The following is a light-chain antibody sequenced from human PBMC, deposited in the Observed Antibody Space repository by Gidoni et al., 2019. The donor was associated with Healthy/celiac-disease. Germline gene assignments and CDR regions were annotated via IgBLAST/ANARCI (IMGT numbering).Light chain of an antibody. Sequence: DIQMTQSPSSLSASVGDRVTITCRASQGISNYLAWYQQKPGKVPKLLIYAASTLQSGVPSRVSGSGSGTDFTPTISSLQPEDVATYYCQKYNSARLTFGQXTKVEIK. CDR1: QGISNY. CDR3: QKYNSARLT. J-gene: IGKJ1*01. V-gene: IGKV1-27*01. CDR2: AAS.